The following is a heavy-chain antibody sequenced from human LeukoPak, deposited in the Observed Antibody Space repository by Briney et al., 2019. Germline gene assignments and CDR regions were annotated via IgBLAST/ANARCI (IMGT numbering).Heavy chain of an antibody. CDR1: GYIFTGYY. CDR2: INPNSGGT. Sequence: ASVKVSCKASGYIFTGYYMHWVRQAPGQGLEWMGWINPNSGGTNYAQKFQGRVTMTRDTSISTAYMELSRLRSDDTAVYYCARKRSIAARTYYFDYWGQGTLVTVSS. V-gene: IGHV1-2*02. CDR3: ARKRSIAARTYYFDY. J-gene: IGHJ4*02. D-gene: IGHD6-6*01.